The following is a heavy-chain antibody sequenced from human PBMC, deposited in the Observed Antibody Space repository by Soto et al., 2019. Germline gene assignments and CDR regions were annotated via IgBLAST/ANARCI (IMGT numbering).Heavy chain of an antibody. CDR2: IRSKANNYAT. CDR1: GFTFSGSA. Sequence: LRLSCAASGFTFSGSAVYWVRQASGKGLEWVGRIRSKANNYATAYAASVKGRFTISRDDSKNTAYLQMNSLKTEDTAVYYCTRHAVQYCGGDCYLLPYFDLWDRGTLVTVSS. D-gene: IGHD2-21*02. J-gene: IGHJ2*01. CDR3: TRHAVQYCGGDCYLLPYFDL. V-gene: IGHV3-73*01.